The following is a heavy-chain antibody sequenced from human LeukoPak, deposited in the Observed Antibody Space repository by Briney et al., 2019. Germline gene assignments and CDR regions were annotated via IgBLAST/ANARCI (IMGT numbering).Heavy chain of an antibody. CDR3: ARGPTRANSTDY. J-gene: IGHJ4*02. Sequence: PGGSLRLSCAASGFTFSSYGMHWVRQAPGKGLEWVAVISYDGSNKYYADSVKGRFTISRDNSKNTLYLQLNSLRPDDTAVYYCARGPTRANSTDYWGQGALVTVSS. V-gene: IGHV3-30*03. D-gene: IGHD2/OR15-2a*01. CDR1: GFTFSSYG. CDR2: ISYDGSNK.